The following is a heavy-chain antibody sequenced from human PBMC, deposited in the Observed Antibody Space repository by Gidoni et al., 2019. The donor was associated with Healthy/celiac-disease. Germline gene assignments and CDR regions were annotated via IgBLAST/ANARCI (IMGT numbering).Heavy chain of an antibody. Sequence: EVQLVESGGALVQPGGSLRLSCAASGFTLSSYSMNWVRQAPGKGLEWVSYISSSGKTIYYADSVKGRFTISRDNAKNSLYLQLNSLRDEDTAVYYCARETWERTDSRGYWGQGTLVTVSS. V-gene: IGHV3-48*02. CDR3: ARETWERTDSRGY. CDR2: ISSSGKTI. J-gene: IGHJ4*02. D-gene: IGHD1-26*01. CDR1: GFTLSSYS.